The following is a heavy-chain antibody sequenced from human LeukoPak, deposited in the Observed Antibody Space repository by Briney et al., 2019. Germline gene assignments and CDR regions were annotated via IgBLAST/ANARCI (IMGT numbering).Heavy chain of an antibody. J-gene: IGHJ4*02. Sequence: ASVKVSCKASGYTFTSYYMHWVRQAPGPGLECMGIINPSGGSTSYTQKLHGRVTMTRDTSTSTVYMELSSLRSEDTAVYYCARGYRGTTGPLDYWGQGTLVTVSS. CDR1: GYTFTSYY. D-gene: IGHD1-1*01. V-gene: IGHV1-46*03. CDR3: ARGYRGTTGPLDY. CDR2: INPSGGST.